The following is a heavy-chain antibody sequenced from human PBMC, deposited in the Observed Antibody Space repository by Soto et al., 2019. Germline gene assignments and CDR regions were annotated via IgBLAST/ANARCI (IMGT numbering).Heavy chain of an antibody. D-gene: IGHD6-19*01. CDR2: IDPSDSYT. CDR1: GYSFTSYW. J-gene: IGHJ6*02. CDR3: ASSSYSSGWSGGSYYYYGMDV. Sequence: PGESLKISCKGSGYSFTSYWISWVRQMPGKGLEWIGRIDPSDSYTNYSPSFQGHVTISADKSISTAYLQWSSLKASDTAMYYCASSSYSSGWSGGSYYYYGMDVWGQGTTVTVSS. V-gene: IGHV5-10-1*01.